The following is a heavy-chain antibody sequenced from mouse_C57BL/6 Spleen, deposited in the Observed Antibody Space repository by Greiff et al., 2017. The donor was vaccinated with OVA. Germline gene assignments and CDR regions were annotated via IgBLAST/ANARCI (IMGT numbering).Heavy chain of an antibody. CDR1: GYTFTDYY. J-gene: IGHJ3*01. D-gene: IGHD1-1*01. CDR2: INPNNGGT. Sequence: VQLQQSGPELVKPGASVKISCKASGYTFTDYYMNWVKQSHGKSLEWIGDINPNNGGTSYNQKFKGKATLTVDKSSSTAYMELRSLTSEDSAVYYCAREDTTVEAWFAYWGQGTLVTVSA. CDR3: AREDTTVEAWFAY. V-gene: IGHV1-26*01.